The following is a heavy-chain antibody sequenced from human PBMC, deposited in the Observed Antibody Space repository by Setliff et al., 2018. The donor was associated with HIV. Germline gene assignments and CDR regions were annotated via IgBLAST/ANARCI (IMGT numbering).Heavy chain of an antibody. Sequence: GSLRLSCATSGFTFSNFWMTWVRQAPGKGLEWVANIKQDGSEKDYVYSVKGRFTISRDNSKNTLYLQMNSLRAEDTATNYCARDRLTNVRYWTSDYWGQGTLVTVSS. CDR3: ARDRLTNVRYWTSDY. D-gene: IGHD2-8*01. V-gene: IGHV3-7*01. J-gene: IGHJ4*02. CDR1: GFTFSNFW. CDR2: IKQDGSEK.